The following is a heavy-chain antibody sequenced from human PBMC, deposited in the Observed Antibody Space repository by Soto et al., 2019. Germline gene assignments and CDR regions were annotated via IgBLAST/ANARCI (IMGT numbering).Heavy chain of an antibody. D-gene: IGHD2-15*01. CDR3: ARDRGCSGGSCNLNFDY. CDR2: IYYSGST. J-gene: IGHJ4*02. CDR1: GGSISSGGYY. Sequence: SETLSLTCAVSGGSISSGGYYWSWIRQHPGKGLEWIGYIYYSGSTYYNPSLKSRVTISVDTSKNQCSLKLSSVTAADTAVYYCARDRGCSGGSCNLNFDYWGQGTLVTVSS. V-gene: IGHV4-31*11.